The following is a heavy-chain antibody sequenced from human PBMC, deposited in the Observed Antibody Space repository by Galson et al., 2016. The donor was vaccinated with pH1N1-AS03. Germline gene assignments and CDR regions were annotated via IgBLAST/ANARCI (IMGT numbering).Heavy chain of an antibody. D-gene: IGHD3/OR15-3a*01. Sequence: SLRLSCAVSGFRFDDYAMHWVRQAPGKGLEWVSSISWNSNKIDYADSVKGRFTISRDSAKNSLNLQMNSLRAEDTALYYCIKGGAASADFFDIWGQGPMVTVSS. V-gene: IGHV3-9*01. CDR1: GFRFDDYA. CDR2: ISWNSNKI. CDR3: IKGGAASADFFDI. J-gene: IGHJ3*02.